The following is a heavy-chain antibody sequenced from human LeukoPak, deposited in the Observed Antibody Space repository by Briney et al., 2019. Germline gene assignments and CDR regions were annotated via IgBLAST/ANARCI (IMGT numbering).Heavy chain of an antibody. J-gene: IGHJ5*02. V-gene: IGHV4-34*01. D-gene: IGHD6-13*01. Sequence: PSETLSLTCAVYGGSFSGYYWSWIRQPPGKGLEWIGEINHSGSTNYNPSLKSRVTISVDTSKNQFSLKLSSVTAADTAVYYCARPRHSYSSSWYGGNWFDPWGQGTLVTVSS. CDR2: INHSGST. CDR1: GGSFSGYY. CDR3: ARPRHSYSSSWYGGNWFDP.